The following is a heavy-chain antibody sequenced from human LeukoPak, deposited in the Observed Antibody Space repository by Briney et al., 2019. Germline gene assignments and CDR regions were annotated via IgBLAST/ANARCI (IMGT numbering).Heavy chain of an antibody. CDR3: AREGRRGYYDSSGYYYG. Sequence: GSSVKVSCKASGGTFNNYAISWVRQAPGQGLEWMGGIIPIFGTANYAQKFQGRVTITTDESTSTAYMELSSLRSEDTAVYYCAREGRRGYYDSSGYYYGWGQGTLVTVSS. CDR2: IIPIFGTA. J-gene: IGHJ4*02. D-gene: IGHD3-22*01. CDR1: GGTFNNYA. V-gene: IGHV1-69*05.